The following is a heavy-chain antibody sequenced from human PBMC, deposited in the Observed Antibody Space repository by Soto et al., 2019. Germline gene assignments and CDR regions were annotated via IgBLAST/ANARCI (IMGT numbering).Heavy chain of an antibody. CDR1: GGTFSSYT. CDR3: ARDRYSGGSLDY. J-gene: IGHJ4*02. Sequence: QVQLVQSGAEVKKPGSSVKVSCKASGGTFSSYTISWVRQAPGQGLEWMGRIIPILGIANYAQKFQGRVTITADKSTSTAYMELSSLRSEDTAVYYCARDRYSGGSLDYWGQGTLVTVSS. V-gene: IGHV1-69*08. CDR2: IIPILGIA. D-gene: IGHD1-26*01.